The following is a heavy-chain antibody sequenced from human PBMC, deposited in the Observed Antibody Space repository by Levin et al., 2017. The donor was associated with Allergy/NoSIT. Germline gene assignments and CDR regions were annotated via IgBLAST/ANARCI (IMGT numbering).Heavy chain of an antibody. D-gene: IGHD2-15*01. V-gene: IGHV3-48*02. CDR2: ISSSSSTI. J-gene: IGHJ6*03. CDR1: GFTFSSYS. CDR3: ARRPRDCSGGSCYRYYYYYYMDV. Sequence: GESLKISCAASGFTFSSYSMNWVRQAPGKGLEWVSYISSSSSTIYYADSVKGRFTISRDNAKNSLYLQMNSLRDEDTAVYYCARRPRDCSGGSCYRYYYYYYMDVWGKGTTVTVSS.